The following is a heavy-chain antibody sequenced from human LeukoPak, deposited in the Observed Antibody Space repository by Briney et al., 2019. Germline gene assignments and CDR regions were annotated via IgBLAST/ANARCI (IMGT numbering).Heavy chain of an antibody. D-gene: IGHD1-14*01. V-gene: IGHV3-21*01. CDR2: ISSSSSYI. CDR3: ARGITGTTERD. J-gene: IGHJ4*02. CDR1: GFTFSSYS. Sequence: GGSLRLSCAASGFTFSSYSMNWVRQAPGKGLEWVSSISSSSSYIYYADSVKGRFTISRDNAKNSLYLQMNSLRAEDTAVYYCARGITGTTERDWGQGTLVIVSS.